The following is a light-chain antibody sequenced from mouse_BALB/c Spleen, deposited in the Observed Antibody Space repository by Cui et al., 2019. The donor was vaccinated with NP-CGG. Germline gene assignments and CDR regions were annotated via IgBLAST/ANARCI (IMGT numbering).Light chain of an antibody. CDR3: ALWYSNHWV. Sequence: QAFVTPESALTTSPGETVTLTCRSSTGAVTTSNYANWVQEKPDHLFTGLIGGTNNRAPGVPARFSGSLIGDKAALTITGAQTEDEAIYFCALWYSNHWVFGGGTQLTVL. V-gene: IGLV1*01. J-gene: IGLJ1*01. CDR2: GTN. CDR1: TGAVTTSNY.